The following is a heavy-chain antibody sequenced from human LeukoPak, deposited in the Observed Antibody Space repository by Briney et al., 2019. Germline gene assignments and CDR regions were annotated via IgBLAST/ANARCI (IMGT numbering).Heavy chain of an antibody. D-gene: IGHD2-21*01. J-gene: IGHJ4*02. V-gene: IGHV3-74*03. Sequence: GGSLRLSCAASGFTFSNHWMHWVRQAPGKGLVWVSRIDEGGSNAMYADSVRGRFSISKDNAKNTVNLQMNSLRAEDTGVYYCIRDEALWRLDYWGQGTLVTVSS. CDR3: IRDEALWRLDY. CDR2: IDEGGSNA. CDR1: GFTFSNHW.